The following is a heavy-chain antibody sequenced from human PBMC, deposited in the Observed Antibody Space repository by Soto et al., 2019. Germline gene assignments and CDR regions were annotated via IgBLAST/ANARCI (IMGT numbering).Heavy chain of an antibody. CDR1: GGSVSSSNW. D-gene: IGHD3-22*01. Sequence: SETLSLTCIVSGGSVSSSNWWRWVRQPPGKGLEWIGEIYHSGSTTYNPSLKSRATISVDKSENQFSLRLKSVTAADTAVYYCASVGSDYDNCGYYLPWGPGTLVTVSS. CDR2: IYHSGST. J-gene: IGHJ5*02. CDR3: ASVGSDYDNCGYYLP. V-gene: IGHV4-4*02.